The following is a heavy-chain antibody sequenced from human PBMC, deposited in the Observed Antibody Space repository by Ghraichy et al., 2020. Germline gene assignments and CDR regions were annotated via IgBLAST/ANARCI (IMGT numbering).Heavy chain of an antibody. Sequence: GESLNISCAASGFTFSSYSMNWVRQAPGKGLEWVSSISSSSSYIYYADSVKGRFTISRDNAKNSLYLQMNSLRAEDTAVYYCARGYYYDRGDAFDIWGQGTMVTVSS. J-gene: IGHJ3*02. V-gene: IGHV3-21*01. CDR3: ARGYYYDRGDAFDI. CDR1: GFTFSSYS. CDR2: ISSSSSYI. D-gene: IGHD3-10*02.